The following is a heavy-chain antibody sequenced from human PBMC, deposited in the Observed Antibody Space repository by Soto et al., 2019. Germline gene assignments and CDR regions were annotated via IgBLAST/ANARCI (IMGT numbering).Heavy chain of an antibody. D-gene: IGHD3-3*01. J-gene: IGHJ6*02. V-gene: IGHV3-74*03. Sequence: GGSLRLSCAASGFSLSDYWMHWVRQVPGKGLLWVSRISVDSSDTTYADSVKGRFTISRDNAKNSLYLQMNSLRAEDTAVYYCARAPVLRFLEWPSVPYGMDVWGQGTTVTVSS. CDR2: ISVDSSDT. CDR3: ARAPVLRFLEWPSVPYGMDV. CDR1: GFSLSDYW.